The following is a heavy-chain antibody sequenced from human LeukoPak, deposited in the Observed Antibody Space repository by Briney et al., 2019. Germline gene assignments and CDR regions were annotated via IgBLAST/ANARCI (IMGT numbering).Heavy chain of an antibody. J-gene: IGHJ4*02. CDR3: ARGTYYYDSSGYADDY. V-gene: IGHV3-23*01. CDR2: ISGSGGTT. Sequence: GGSLRLSCAASGFTFSTYDMYWVRQTPGKGLEWVSIISGSGGTTYYADSVKGRFTISRDNAKNSLYLQMNSLRAEDTAVYYCARGTYYYDSSGYADDYWGQGTLVTVSS. CDR1: GFTFSTYD. D-gene: IGHD3-22*01.